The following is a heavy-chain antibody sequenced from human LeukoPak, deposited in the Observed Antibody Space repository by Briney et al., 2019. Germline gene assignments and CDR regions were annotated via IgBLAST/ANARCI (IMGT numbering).Heavy chain of an antibody. CDR2: INPSSGGT. CDR1: GYTLTVYY. J-gene: IGHJ5*02. Sequence: GASVKVSCKASGYTLTVYYMHWVRQAPGQGLEWMGWINPSSGGTNYAQKFQGRVTMTRDTSISTAYMELSRLRSDDTAVYYCARGFRARTYCTGGVCYTNWFDPWGQGTLVTVSS. D-gene: IGHD2-8*02. V-gene: IGHV1-2*02. CDR3: ARGFRARTYCTGGVCYTNWFDP.